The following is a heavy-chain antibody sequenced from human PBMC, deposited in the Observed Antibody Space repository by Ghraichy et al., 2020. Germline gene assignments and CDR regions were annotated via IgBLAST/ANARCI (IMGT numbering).Heavy chain of an antibody. J-gene: IGHJ4*02. V-gene: IGHV3-21*01. CDR2: ISSSGHYI. D-gene: IGHD4-17*01. Sequence: LSLTCAASTFTFSSYTMNWVRQAPGKGLEWVSSISSSGHYIYYADSVKGRFTVSRDNAKNSLYLQMNNLRAEDTAVYYCARDMWTLTTKRGDFDYWGQGTLVTVSS. CDR3: ARDMWTLTTKRGDFDY. CDR1: TFTFSSYT.